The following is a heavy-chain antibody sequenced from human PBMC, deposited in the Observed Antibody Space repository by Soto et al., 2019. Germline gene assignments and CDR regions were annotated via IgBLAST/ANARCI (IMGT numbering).Heavy chain of an antibody. V-gene: IGHV3-23*01. CDR2: ISGSGGST. D-gene: IGHD6-13*01. Sequence: EVQLLESGGGLVQPGGSLRLSCAASGFTFSSYAMSWVRQAPGKGLEWVSAISGSGGSTYYADSVKGRFTISRDNSKNTLYLQMNSLRAEDTAVYYCAKGHSSSQMILGDWFDPWGQGTLVTVSS. CDR1: GFTFSSYA. CDR3: AKGHSSSQMILGDWFDP. J-gene: IGHJ5*02.